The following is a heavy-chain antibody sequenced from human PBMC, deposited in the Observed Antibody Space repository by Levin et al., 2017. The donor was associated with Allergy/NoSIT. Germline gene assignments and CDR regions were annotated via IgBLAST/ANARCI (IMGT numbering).Heavy chain of an antibody. CDR2: IYYSGST. J-gene: IGHJ5*02. CDR1: GGSISSGDYY. CDR3: AKLTTVTTSEWFDP. V-gene: IGHV4-30-4*01. D-gene: IGHD4-17*01. Sequence: SETLSLTCTVSGGSISSGDYYWSWIRQPPGKGLEWIGYIYYSGSTYYNPSLKSRVTISVDTSKNQFSLKLSSVTAADTAVYYCAKLTTVTTSEWFDPWGQGTLVTVSS.